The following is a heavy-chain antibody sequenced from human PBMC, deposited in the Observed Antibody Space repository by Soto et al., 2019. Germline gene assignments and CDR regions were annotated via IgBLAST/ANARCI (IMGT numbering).Heavy chain of an antibody. D-gene: IGHD3-22*01. J-gene: IGHJ6*02. CDR1: GGTFSYYA. Sequence: GASVKVSCKASGGTFSYYAISWVRQAPGQGLEWMGGIIPIFGTANYAQKFQGRVTITADESTSTAYMELSSLRSEDTAVYYCARDYYDSSGLQWGVYYYYGMDVWGQGTTVTVSS. CDR3: ARDYYDSSGLQWGVYYYYGMDV. V-gene: IGHV1-69*13. CDR2: IIPIFGTA.